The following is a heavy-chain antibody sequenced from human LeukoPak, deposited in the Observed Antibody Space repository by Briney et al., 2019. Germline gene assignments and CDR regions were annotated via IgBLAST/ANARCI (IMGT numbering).Heavy chain of an antibody. CDR1: GYTFTSYG. V-gene: IGHV1-18*01. Sequence: ASVKVSCKASGYTFTSYGISWVRQAPGQGLEWMGWISAYNGNTNYAQKLQGRVTMTTDTSTSTAYMELRSLRSDDTAVYYCARPQSSNTATTFDYWGQGTLVTVSS. CDR3: ARPQSSNTATTFDY. D-gene: IGHD4-17*01. J-gene: IGHJ4*02. CDR2: ISAYNGNT.